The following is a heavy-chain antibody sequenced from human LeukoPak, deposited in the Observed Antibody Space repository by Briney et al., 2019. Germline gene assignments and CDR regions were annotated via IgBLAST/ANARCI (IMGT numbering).Heavy chain of an antibody. V-gene: IGHV3-7*01. Sequence: AGGSLRLSCAASGFTFSCYWMSWVRQAPGKGLEWVANIKQDGSEKYYVDSVKGRFTISRDNAKNSLYLQMNSLRAEDTAVYYCARDRDYDSSGYDAFDIWGQGTMVTVSS. CDR3: ARDRDYDSSGYDAFDI. CDR2: IKQDGSEK. CDR1: GFTFSCYW. J-gene: IGHJ3*02. D-gene: IGHD3-22*01.